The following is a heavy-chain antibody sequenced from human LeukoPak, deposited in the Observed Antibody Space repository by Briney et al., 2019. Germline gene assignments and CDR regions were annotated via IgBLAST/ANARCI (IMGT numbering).Heavy chain of an antibody. Sequence: GGSLRLSCAASGFTFGDDAMSWVRQAPGKGLEWVGFIRSKGYGGTTEYAASVKGRFTISRDDSKSIAYLQMNSLKTEDTAVYYCTRDYYYDSSGLGDWGQGTLVTVSS. J-gene: IGHJ4*02. CDR1: GFTFGDDA. V-gene: IGHV3-49*04. CDR3: TRDYYYDSSGLGD. D-gene: IGHD3-22*01. CDR2: IRSKGYGGTT.